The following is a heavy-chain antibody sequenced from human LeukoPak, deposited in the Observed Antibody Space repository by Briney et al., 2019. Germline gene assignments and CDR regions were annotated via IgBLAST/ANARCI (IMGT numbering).Heavy chain of an antibody. CDR2: TYYSGNT. CDR1: VDSISGYY. Sequence: SETLSLTCTVSVDSISGYYWSWIRQPPGKGLEWIGYTYYSGNTNYNPSLKSRLTTSLDTSKNQFSLKLSSVTAADTAVYYCARTDTAMGSFDYWGQGTLVTVSS. CDR3: ARTDTAMGSFDY. V-gene: IGHV4-59*12. J-gene: IGHJ4*02. D-gene: IGHD5-18*01.